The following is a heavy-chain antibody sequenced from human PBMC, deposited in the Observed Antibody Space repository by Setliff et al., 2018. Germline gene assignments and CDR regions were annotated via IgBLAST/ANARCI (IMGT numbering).Heavy chain of an antibody. V-gene: IGHV3-7*01. D-gene: IGHD3-16*01. Sequence: ETLSLTCAVYGGSFSGYYWGWVRQAPGKGLEWVANIKQDGSEKYYVDSVKGRFTISRDNAKNSLYLQMNSLRAEDTAVYYCARDGGEYWGQGTLVTVSS. CDR1: GGSFSGYY. J-gene: IGHJ4*02. CDR2: IKQDGSEK. CDR3: ARDGGEY.